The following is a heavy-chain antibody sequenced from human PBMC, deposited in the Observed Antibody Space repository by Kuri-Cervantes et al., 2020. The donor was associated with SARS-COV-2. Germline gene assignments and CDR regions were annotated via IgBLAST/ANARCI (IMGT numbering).Heavy chain of an antibody. Sequence: GESLKISCAASGFTFSSYWMSWVRQAPGKGLEWVANIKQDGSEKYYVDSVKGRFTISRDNSKNTLYLQMNSLRAEDTAVYYCAKREQYSSSWGDVDYWGQGTPVTVSS. CDR1: GFTFSSYW. J-gene: IGHJ4*02. V-gene: IGHV3-7*03. CDR3: AKREQYSSSWGDVDY. CDR2: IKQDGSEK. D-gene: IGHD6-13*01.